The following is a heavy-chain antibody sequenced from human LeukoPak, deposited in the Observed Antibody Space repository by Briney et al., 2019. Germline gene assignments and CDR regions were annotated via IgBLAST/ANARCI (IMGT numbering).Heavy chain of an antibody. D-gene: IGHD6-13*01. CDR2: MKPNNGDT. V-gene: IGHV1-8*01. CDR3: ARGRYSSSWYSENWFDP. CDR1: GYTFTSYD. J-gene: IGHJ5*02. Sequence: ASVKVSCKASGYTFTSYDINWVRQATGQGLEWMGWMKPNNGDTGYAQRFQGRVTMTRDTSISTAYMELSSLRSEDTAVYYCARGRYSSSWYSENWFDPWGQGTLVTVSS.